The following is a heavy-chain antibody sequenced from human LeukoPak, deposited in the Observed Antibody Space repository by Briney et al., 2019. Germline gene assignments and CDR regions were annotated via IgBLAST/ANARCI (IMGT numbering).Heavy chain of an antibody. CDR3: ARDLGLYYYDSSGPYFDY. CDR1: GLTFSDYY. J-gene: IGHJ4*02. Sequence: GGSLRLSCAASGLTFSDYYMSWIRQAPGKGLEWVSYISSSGSTIYYADSVKGRFTISRDNAKNSLYLQMNSLRAEDTAVYYCARDLGLYYYDSSGPYFDYWGQGTLVTVSS. D-gene: IGHD3-22*01. V-gene: IGHV3-11*04. CDR2: ISSSGSTI.